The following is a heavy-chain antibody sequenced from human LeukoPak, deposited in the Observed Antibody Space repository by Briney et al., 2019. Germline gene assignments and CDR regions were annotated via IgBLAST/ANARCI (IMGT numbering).Heavy chain of an antibody. D-gene: IGHD6-25*01. CDR1: GGSINSATYC. J-gene: IGHJ3*02. V-gene: IGHV4-31*03. CDR2: IYYTGST. Sequence: SETLSLTCTVSGGSINSATYCWSWIRQHPGKGLEWIGYIYYTGSTFYNPSLKSRVTMSVDTSKNQFSLRLNSVTAADTAVYYCARRLNAFDIWGQGTLVTVSS. CDR3: ARRLNAFDI.